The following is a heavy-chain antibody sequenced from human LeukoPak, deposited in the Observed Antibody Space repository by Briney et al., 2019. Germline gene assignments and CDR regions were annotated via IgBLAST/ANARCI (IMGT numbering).Heavy chain of an antibody. J-gene: IGHJ4*02. V-gene: IGHV3-23*01. D-gene: IGHD6-25*01. CDR3: AKDSGSGWSYFDY. CDR1: GFTFSSYA. CDR2: ISGSGGST. Sequence: GGSLRLSCAASGFTFSSYAMSWVRQAPGKGLEGVSAISGSGGSTYYADSVKGRFTISRDNSKNTLYLQMNSLRAEDTAVYYCAKDSGSGWSYFDYWGQGTLVTVSS.